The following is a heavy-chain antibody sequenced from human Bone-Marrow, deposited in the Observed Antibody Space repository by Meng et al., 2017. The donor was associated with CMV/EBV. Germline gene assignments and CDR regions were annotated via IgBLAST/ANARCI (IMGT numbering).Heavy chain of an antibody. D-gene: IGHD1-1*01. J-gene: IGHJ6*02. CDR2: ITPLNGNT. Sequence: YTVNYRYLNWVRQAPGQALEWMGWITPLNGNTNYAQKFQDRVTITRDRSMSTAYMEMSSLRSEDTAMYYCAATTGTTGGLGGMDVWGQGTTVTVSS. CDR3: AATTGTTGGLGGMDV. CDR1: YTVNYRY. V-gene: IGHV1-45*02.